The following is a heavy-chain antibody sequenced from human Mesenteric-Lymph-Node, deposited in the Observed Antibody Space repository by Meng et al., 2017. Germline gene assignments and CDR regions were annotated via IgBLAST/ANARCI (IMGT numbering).Heavy chain of an antibody. CDR3: AMPATRERSGGEF. D-gene: IGHD2-15*01. J-gene: IGHJ4*02. V-gene: IGHV3-23*01. CDR2: TSDSGVDT. Sequence: EVQLLESGGGLVQPGGSLRLSCAASGFSFSNYAMSWVRQTPGKGLEWVSSTSDSGVDTFYADSVKGRFTISRDNSKNTLYLQMSSLRAEDTAIYYCAMPATRERSGGEFWGQGTLVTVSS. CDR1: GFSFSNYA.